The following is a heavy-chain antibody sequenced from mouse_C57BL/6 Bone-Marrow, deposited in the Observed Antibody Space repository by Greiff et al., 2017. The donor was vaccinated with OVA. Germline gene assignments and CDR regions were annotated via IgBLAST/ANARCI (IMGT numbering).Heavy chain of an antibody. D-gene: IGHD2-3*01. J-gene: IGHJ1*03. Sequence: EVKLVESGGGLVQPGGSLSLSCAASGFTFTDYNMSWVRQPPGKALEWMGFIRNKANGYTSEYSASVKGRFTISRDTSQSILYLQMNALRSEDSATYYCASYIKGYLWYFDVWGTGTTVTVSS. CDR1: GFTFTDYN. CDR3: ASYIKGYLWYFDV. V-gene: IGHV7-3*01. CDR2: IRNKANGYTS.